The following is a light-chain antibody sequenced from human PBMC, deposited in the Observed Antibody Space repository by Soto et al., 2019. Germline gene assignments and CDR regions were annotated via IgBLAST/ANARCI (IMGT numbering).Light chain of an antibody. CDR3: QQYNDWPLT. V-gene: IGKV3-15*01. CDR1: RNIGSN. CDR2: DTS. Sequence: EIVLTQSPVTLSVSPGERATLSCRASRNIGSNLAWYQQRPGQAPTLLISDTSTRATGIPARFSVSGSGTEFTLTISSLQSEDFAIYYCQQYNDWPLTFGGGTKVEIK. J-gene: IGKJ4*01.